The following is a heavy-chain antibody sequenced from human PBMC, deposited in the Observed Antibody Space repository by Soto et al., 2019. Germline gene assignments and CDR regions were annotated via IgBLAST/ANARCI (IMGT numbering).Heavy chain of an antibody. D-gene: IGHD3-10*01. J-gene: IGHJ4*02. CDR3: AKETSTLGRPLFDC. CDR2: IRDNGRNT. CDR1: GVPFSYYA. Sequence: PGGTLRLSGSASGVPFSYYAMSWVRQAPGKGLEWVSGIRDNGRNTFYADSVKGRFTISRDNSGNTLYLQLNRLRAEDAAVYYCAKETSTLGRPLFDCWGKGTQVTVSS. V-gene: IGHV3-23*01.